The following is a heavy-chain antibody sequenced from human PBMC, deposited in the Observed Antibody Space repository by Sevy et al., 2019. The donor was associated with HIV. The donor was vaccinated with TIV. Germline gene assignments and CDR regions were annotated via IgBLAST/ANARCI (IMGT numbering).Heavy chain of an antibody. CDR1: GFTFSSYD. D-gene: IGHD3-16*01. J-gene: IGHJ3*02. Sequence: GGSLRLSCAASGFTFSSYDMNWVRQAPGKGLEWVSFITTGGGTIYYADSVKGRFTVSRESAENSLYLQMNSLRVEDTAVYYCARDKMGGSFDIWGQGTMVTVSS. V-gene: IGHV3-48*01. CDR3: ARDKMGGSFDI. CDR2: ITTGGGTI.